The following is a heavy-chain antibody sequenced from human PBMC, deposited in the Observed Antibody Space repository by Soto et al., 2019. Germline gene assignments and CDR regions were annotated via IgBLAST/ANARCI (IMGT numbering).Heavy chain of an antibody. D-gene: IGHD1-26*01. CDR3: ARVISYGYFDY. J-gene: IGHJ4*02. Sequence: PSETLSLTCTVSGGSISASSYYWGWIRQHPGKGLEWIGYIYYSGSTYYNPSLKSRVTISVDTSKNQFSLKLSSVTAADTAVYYCARVISYGYFDYWGQGTLVTVSS. V-gene: IGHV4-31*03. CDR1: GGSISASSYY. CDR2: IYYSGST.